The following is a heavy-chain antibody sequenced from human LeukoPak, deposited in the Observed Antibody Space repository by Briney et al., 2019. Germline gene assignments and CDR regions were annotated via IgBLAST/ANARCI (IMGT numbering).Heavy chain of an antibody. J-gene: IGHJ4*02. CDR2: LSGSGGST. D-gene: IGHD2-2*01. Sequence: GGSLRLSCAASGFTFSSFAMSWVRQAPGEGLEWVSGLSGSGGSTWYADSVKGRFTISRDNSKNTVYLHMNSLRAEDTAVYYCAKFEGLCGSANTCYHFDCWGQGTLVTVSS. CDR3: AKFEGLCGSANTCYHFDC. V-gene: IGHV3-23*01. CDR1: GFTFSSFA.